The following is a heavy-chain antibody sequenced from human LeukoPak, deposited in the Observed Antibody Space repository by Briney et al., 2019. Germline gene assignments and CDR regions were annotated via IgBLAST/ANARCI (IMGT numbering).Heavy chain of an antibody. V-gene: IGHV4-39*02. CDR3: ARDRWYDGSGYIAAFDY. Sequence: SETLSLTCTVSGGSISSSTYYWGWIRQPPGKGLEWIGSIYYSGSTYYNPALKSRVTIFVDTSKTQFSLKLDSVTAADTAVYYCARDRWYDGSGYIAAFDYWGQGTLVTVS. CDR2: IYYSGST. J-gene: IGHJ4*02. CDR1: GGSISSSTYY. D-gene: IGHD3-22*01.